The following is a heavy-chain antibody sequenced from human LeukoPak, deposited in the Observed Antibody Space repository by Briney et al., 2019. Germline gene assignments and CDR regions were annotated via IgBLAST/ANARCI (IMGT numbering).Heavy chain of an antibody. CDR1: GGSISSRSYY. Sequence: SETLSLTCTVSGGSISSRSYYWGWIRQPPGKGLEWIGSIYYSGSTYYNPSLKSRVTIPVDTSKNQFSLKLSSVTAADTAVYYCARLFSSGWTGRLDYWGQGTLVTVSS. CDR3: ARLFSSGWTGRLDY. J-gene: IGHJ4*02. D-gene: IGHD6-19*01. CDR2: IYYSGST. V-gene: IGHV4-39*01.